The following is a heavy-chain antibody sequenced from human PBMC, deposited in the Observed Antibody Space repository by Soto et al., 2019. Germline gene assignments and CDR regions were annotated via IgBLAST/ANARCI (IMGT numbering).Heavy chain of an antibody. CDR1: GGSISSGDYY. V-gene: IGHV4-30-4*01. CDR2: IYYSGST. Sequence: SETLSLTCTVPGGSISSGDYYWSWIRQPPGKGLEWIGYIYYSGSTYYNPSLKSRVTISVDTSKNQFSLKLSSVTAADTAVYYCARLEQLWLRGYYYYGMDVWGQGTTVTVSS. J-gene: IGHJ6*02. D-gene: IGHD5-18*01. CDR3: ARLEQLWLRGYYYYGMDV.